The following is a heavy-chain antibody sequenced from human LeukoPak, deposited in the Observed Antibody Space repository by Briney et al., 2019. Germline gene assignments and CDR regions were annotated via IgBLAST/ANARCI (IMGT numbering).Heavy chain of an antibody. J-gene: IGHJ5*02. D-gene: IGHD3-22*01. CDR3: VKADSGYYR. V-gene: IGHV3-30*18. CDR1: GFTLNDYG. Sequence: PGRSLRLSCAASGFTLNDYGMHWVRQAPGKGLEWVAVISFDGSDEFYADSVKGRFTIFRDNFKNTLYLQLNSLVAEDTAIYYCVKADSGYYRWGQGTLVTVSS. CDR2: ISFDGSDE.